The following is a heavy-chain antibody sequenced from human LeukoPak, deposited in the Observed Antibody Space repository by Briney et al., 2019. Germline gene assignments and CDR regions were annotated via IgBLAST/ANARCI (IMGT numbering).Heavy chain of an antibody. CDR2: IYYSGST. D-gene: IGHD6-13*01. CDR1: GGSISSSSSY. V-gene: IGHV4-39*01. Sequence: SGTLSLTCTVSGGSISSSSSYWGWIRQPPGKGLEWIGSIYYSGSTYYNPSLKSRVTISVDTSKNQFSLKLSSVTAADTAVYYCARHESSWLPDYWGQGTLVTVSS. J-gene: IGHJ4*02. CDR3: ARHESSWLPDY.